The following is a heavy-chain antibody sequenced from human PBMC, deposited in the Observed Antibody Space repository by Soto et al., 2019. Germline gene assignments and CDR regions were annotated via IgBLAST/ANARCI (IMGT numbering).Heavy chain of an antibody. Sequence: SETLSLTCAVYGGSFSGYYWGWIRQPPGKGLEWIGEINHSGSTNYNPSLKSRVTISVDTSKNQFSLRLSSVTAADTAIYYCATRITVFGLLIPPFDPWGQGTQVTVSS. CDR3: ATRITVFGLLIPPFDP. CDR1: GGSFSGYY. V-gene: IGHV4-34*01. J-gene: IGHJ5*02. D-gene: IGHD3-3*01. CDR2: INHSGST.